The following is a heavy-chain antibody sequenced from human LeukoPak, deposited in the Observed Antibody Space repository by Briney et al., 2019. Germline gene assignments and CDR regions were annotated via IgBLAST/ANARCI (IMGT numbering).Heavy chain of an antibody. Sequence: SETLSLTCTVSGGSISSYYWSWIRQPPGKGLEWIGNIYYSGSTNYNPSLKSRVTISVDTSKNQFSLKLSSVTAADTAVYYCASLRTAMVRGYYYYMDVWGKGTTVTVSS. J-gene: IGHJ6*03. CDR1: GGSISSYY. V-gene: IGHV4-59*08. CDR3: ASLRTAMVRGYYYYMDV. CDR2: IYYSGST. D-gene: IGHD5-18*01.